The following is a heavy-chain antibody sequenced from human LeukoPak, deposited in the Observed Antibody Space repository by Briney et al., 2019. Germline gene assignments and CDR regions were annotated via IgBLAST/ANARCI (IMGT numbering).Heavy chain of an antibody. V-gene: IGHV1-2*02. D-gene: IGHD2-2*01. CDR1: GYTFTGYY. CDR3: AGVAGGGIVVVPAAIRSPAFDI. J-gene: IGHJ3*02. Sequence: ASVKVSCKASGYTFTGYYMHWVRQAPGQGLEWMGWINSNSDGTNYVQKFQGRVTMTRDTSISAASMKLSRLRSDDTAVYDCAGVAGGGIVVVPAAIRSPAFDIWGQGTMVTVSS. CDR2: INSNSDGT.